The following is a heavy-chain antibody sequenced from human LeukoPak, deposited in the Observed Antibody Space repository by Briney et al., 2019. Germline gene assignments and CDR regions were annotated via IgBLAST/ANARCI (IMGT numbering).Heavy chain of an antibody. CDR3: AKEIYGSWSYYDLDY. J-gene: IGHJ4*02. Sequence: PGGALRLSCAASGFIYSSYAMSWVGQAPGEGLEGVSSISDSGVSTYYADSVKGRFTISRDNSQNTLYLQMNSLRAEDTAVYYCAKEIYGSWSYYDLDYWGQGSMVTVCS. V-gene: IGHV3-23*01. CDR2: ISDSGVST. CDR1: GFIYSSYA. D-gene: IGHD3-10*01.